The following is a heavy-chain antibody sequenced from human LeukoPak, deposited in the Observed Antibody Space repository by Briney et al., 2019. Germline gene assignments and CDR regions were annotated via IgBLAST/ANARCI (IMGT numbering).Heavy chain of an antibody. CDR2: ISGSGGSI. CDR1: GFTFNSYA. CDR3: VPRWLFDASFDY. V-gene: IGHV3-23*01. D-gene: IGHD3-22*01. Sequence: GGSLRLSCAASGFTFNSYAMSWVRQAPGKGLEWVSSISGSGGSISYADSVKVRFTISRDNSKNTLYLQMNSLRAEDTAVYYCVPRWLFDASFDYWGQGTLVTVSS. J-gene: IGHJ4*02.